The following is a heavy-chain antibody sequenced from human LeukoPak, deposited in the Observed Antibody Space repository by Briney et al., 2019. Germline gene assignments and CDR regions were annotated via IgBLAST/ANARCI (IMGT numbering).Heavy chain of an antibody. J-gene: IGHJ4*02. CDR1: GYTFTTYG. D-gene: IGHD4-23*01. V-gene: IGHV1-18*01. CDR3: ARAEKFDYGGSMHFDY. Sequence: ASVKVSCKASGYTFTTYGISWVRQAPGQGLEWMGWISTYNVNTNYAQKLQGRVTMTTDTSTSTAYMELRSLRSDDTAVYYCARAEKFDYGGSMHFDYWGQGTLVTVSS. CDR2: ISTYNVNT.